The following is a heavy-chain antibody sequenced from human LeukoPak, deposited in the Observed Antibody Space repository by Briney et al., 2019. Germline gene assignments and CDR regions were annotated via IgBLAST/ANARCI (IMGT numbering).Heavy chain of an antibody. CDR1: GGSFSGYY. CDR2: INHSGST. J-gene: IGHJ5*02. V-gene: IGHV4-34*01. CDR3: ASALMVRGVIT. D-gene: IGHD3-10*01. Sequence: SETLSLTCAVYGGSFSGYYWSWIRQPPGKGLEWIGEINHSGSTNYNPSLKSRVTISVDTSKNQFSLKLSSVTAADTAVYYCASALMVRGVITWGQGTLVTVSS.